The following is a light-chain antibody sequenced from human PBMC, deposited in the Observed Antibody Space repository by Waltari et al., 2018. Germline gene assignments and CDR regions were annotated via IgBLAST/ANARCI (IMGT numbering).Light chain of an antibody. CDR2: RHN. CDR3: QSYDGSLIAVV. Sequence: QSVLTQPPSVSGAPGQRVTISCTGSRSNIGTGYDVHWYQHIPGKAPKLLIFRHNRRPSGVPDRFSASKSGTAASLAITGLQAEDEGDYYCQSYDGSLIAVVFGGGTKLTVL. V-gene: IGLV1-40*01. CDR1: RSNIGTGYD. J-gene: IGLJ2*01.